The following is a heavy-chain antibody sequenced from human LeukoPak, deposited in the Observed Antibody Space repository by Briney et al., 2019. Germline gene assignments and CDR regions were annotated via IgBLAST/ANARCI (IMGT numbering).Heavy chain of an antibody. CDR3: ARDLGGDTSVGTFDY. CDR1: GFSFSNHG. J-gene: IGHJ4*02. V-gene: IGHV3-48*01. CDR2: ISSSGTFI. D-gene: IGHD5-18*01. Sequence: GGSLRLSCAASGFSFSNHGMSWVRQAPGKGLEWVSYISSSGTFIFYADSVKGRFTISRDNAQNSLYLHMNSLRVEDTSVYYCARDLGGDTSVGTFDYWGQGALVAVSS.